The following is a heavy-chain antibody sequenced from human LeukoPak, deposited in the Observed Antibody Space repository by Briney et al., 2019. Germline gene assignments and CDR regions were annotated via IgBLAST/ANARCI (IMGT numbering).Heavy chain of an antibody. CDR3: ARARSNVFDI. CDR1: GFTFSGYE. D-gene: IGHD5/OR15-5a*01. V-gene: IGHV3-48*03. CDR2: ISSSGGTS. J-gene: IGHJ3*02. Sequence: GGSLRLSCAASGFTFSGYEVNWVRQAPGEGLDWVSYISSSGGTSHYADSVKGRFTMSRDNAENSLYLQMNSLRAEDTAVYYCARARSNVFDIWGQGTLVTVSS.